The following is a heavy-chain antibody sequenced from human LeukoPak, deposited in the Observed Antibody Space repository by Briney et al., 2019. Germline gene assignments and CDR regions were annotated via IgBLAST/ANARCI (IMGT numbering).Heavy chain of an antibody. CDR3: ARDWRTEGWFDP. V-gene: IGHV4-39*07. D-gene: IGHD3-3*01. CDR2: IYYSGST. Sequence: SETLSLTCTVSGGSISSSSYYWGWIRQPPGKGLEWIGSIYYSGSTYYNPSLKSRVTISVDTSKNQFSLKLSSVTAADTAVYYCARDWRTEGWFDPWGQGTLVTVSS. CDR1: GGSISSSSYY. J-gene: IGHJ5*02.